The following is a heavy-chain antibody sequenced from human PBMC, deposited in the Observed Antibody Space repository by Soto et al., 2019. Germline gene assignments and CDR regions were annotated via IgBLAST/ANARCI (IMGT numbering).Heavy chain of an antibody. CDR2: INHSGST. V-gene: IGHV4-34*01. Sequence: QVQLQQWGAGLLKPSETLSLTCAVYGGSFSGYYWSWIRQPPGKGLGWIGEINHSGSTNYNPTLKSRVTISVDTSKNQFSLKLSSVTAADTAVYYCARKEGGSGSSCGCFDPWGQGTLVTVYS. D-gene: IGHD3-10*01. CDR1: GGSFSGYY. J-gene: IGHJ5*02. CDR3: ARKEGGSGSSCGCFDP.